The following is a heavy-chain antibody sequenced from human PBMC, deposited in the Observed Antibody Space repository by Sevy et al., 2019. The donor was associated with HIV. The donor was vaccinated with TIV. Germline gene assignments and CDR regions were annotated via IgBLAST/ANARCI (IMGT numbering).Heavy chain of an antibody. D-gene: IGHD4-17*01. J-gene: IGHJ4*02. Sequence: GGSLRLSCAVSGFTFSNHWMTWVRQAPGKGLEWVANIKKDGTDKFYVDSVMGRFSISRDNAKDLLYLQMNSLRVEDTAVYYCARDPRVEYGGSDYWGQGTLVTVSS. CDR3: ARDPRVEYGGSDY. CDR2: IKKDGTDK. CDR1: GFTFSNHW. V-gene: IGHV3-7*03.